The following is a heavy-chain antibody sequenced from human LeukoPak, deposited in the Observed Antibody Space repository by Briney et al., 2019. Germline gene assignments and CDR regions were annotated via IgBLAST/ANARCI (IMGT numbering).Heavy chain of an antibody. CDR2: IGGSGIGHST. V-gene: IGHV3-23*01. CDR3: ARDLNYDFSSNFDY. CDR1: GFTFSTHG. Sequence: PGGSLRLSCVGSGFTFSTHGMNWVRQAPGKGLEWVSGIGGSGIGHSTHYADSVKGRFTISRDNSKNMVYLQMDSLRAEDSAVYYCARDLNYDFSSNFDYWGQGTLVTVSS. J-gene: IGHJ4*02. D-gene: IGHD3-3*01.